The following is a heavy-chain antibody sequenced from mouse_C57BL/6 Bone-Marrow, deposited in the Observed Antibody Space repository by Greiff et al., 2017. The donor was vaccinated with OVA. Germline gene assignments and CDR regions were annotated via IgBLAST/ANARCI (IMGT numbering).Heavy chain of an antibody. CDR2: IYPGSGNI. J-gene: IGHJ2*01. CDR3: ARSERLRDYFDY. CDR1: GYTFTDYY. Sequence: QVQLQQSGAELVRPGASVKLSCKASGYTFTDYYISWVKQRPGQGLEWIARIYPGSGNIYCNEKFKGKATLTAEKSSSTAYMHLSSLTSDDSAVYFCARSERLRDYFDYWGQGTTLTGSS. D-gene: IGHD2-2*01. V-gene: IGHV1-76*01.